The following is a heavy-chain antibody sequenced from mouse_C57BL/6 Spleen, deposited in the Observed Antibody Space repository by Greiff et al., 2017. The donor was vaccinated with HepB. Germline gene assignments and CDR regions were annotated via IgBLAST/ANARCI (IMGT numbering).Heavy chain of an antibody. CDR3: AREGVVATSGWYFDV. CDR1: GYSITSGYY. Sequence: DVQLQESGPGLVKPSQSLSLTCSVTGYSITSGYYWNWIRQFPGNKLEWMGYISYDGSNNYNPSLKNRISITRDTSKNQFFLKLNSVTTEDTATYYCAREGVVATSGWYFDVWGTGTTVTVSS. CDR2: ISYDGSN. D-gene: IGHD1-1*01. J-gene: IGHJ1*03. V-gene: IGHV3-6*01.